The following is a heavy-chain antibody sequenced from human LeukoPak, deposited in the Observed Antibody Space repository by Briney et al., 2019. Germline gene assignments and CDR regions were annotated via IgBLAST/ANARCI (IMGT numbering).Heavy chain of an antibody. J-gene: IGHJ6*02. CDR1: GFTFSSYT. CDR2: IKQDGSEK. Sequence: GGSLRLSCAASGFTFSSYTMNWVRQAPGKGLEWVANIKQDGSEKYYVDSVKGRFTISRDNAKNSLYLQMNSLRAEDTAVYYCARDLTVTTSITYYYYGMDVWGQGTTVTVSS. CDR3: ARDLTVTTSITYYYYGMDV. D-gene: IGHD4-17*01. V-gene: IGHV3-7*01.